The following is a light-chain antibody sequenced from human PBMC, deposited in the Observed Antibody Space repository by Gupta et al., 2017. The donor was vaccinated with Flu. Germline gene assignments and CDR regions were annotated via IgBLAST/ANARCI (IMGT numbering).Light chain of an antibody. V-gene: IGKV1-39*01. CDR1: QSISSY. CDR2: AAT. Sequence: DIQMTQSPSSLSASVGDRVTITCRASQSISSYLNWYQQIPGKAPKLLIYAATSLQSGVPSRFSGSGSGADFTLTISRLQPEDFATYYCQQSYSTPLTFGGGTKVDIK. CDR3: QQSYSTPLT. J-gene: IGKJ4*01.